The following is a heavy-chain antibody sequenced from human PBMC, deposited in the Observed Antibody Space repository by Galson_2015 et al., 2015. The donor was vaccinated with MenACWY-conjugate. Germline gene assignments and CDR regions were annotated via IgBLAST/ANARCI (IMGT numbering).Heavy chain of an antibody. Sequence: SLRLSCAASGFIFNKYAMTWIRQAPGKGLEWVSATSGSGGVTYHADSVKGRFTISRDNSKNTLYLQMNSLKAEDTAIYYCAKGPLYDSGGSYSDFFDYWGQVTLVTVSS. J-gene: IGHJ4*02. D-gene: IGHD3-22*01. CDR3: AKGPLYDSGGSYSDFFDY. CDR2: TSGSGGVT. V-gene: IGHV3-23*01. CDR1: GFIFNKYA.